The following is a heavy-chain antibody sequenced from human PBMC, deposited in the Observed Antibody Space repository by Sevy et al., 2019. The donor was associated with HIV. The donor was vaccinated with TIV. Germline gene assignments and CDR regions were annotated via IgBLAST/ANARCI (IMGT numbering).Heavy chain of an antibody. CDR2: IYHTGNT. CDR3: ARDGGTMTTPGSFDI. J-gene: IGHJ3*02. Sequence: SETQSLTCAVSGVSISSGAYSWNWIRQPPGKGLEWIGYIYHTGNTYYNPSLKSRITISLDRSKNQFSLRLSSVTAADTAVYFCARDGGTMTTPGSFDIWGQGTMVTVSS. CDR1: GVSISSGAYS. V-gene: IGHV4-30-2*01. D-gene: IGHD4-17*01.